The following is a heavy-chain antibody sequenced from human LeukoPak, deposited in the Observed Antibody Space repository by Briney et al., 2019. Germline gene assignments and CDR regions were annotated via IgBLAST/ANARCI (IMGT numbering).Heavy chain of an antibody. D-gene: IGHD6-19*01. CDR1: GRYW. V-gene: IGHV3-74*01. Sequence: GGSLRLSCAASGRYWMHWVRQAPGEGLVWVSHINSDGSWTSYADSVKGRFTISKDNAKNTVYLQMSNLRVEDTAVYYCATTLPLEQWLVLVSSYYFDYWGQGTLVTVSS. CDR2: INSDGSWT. J-gene: IGHJ4*02. CDR3: ATTLPLEQWLVLVSSYYFDY.